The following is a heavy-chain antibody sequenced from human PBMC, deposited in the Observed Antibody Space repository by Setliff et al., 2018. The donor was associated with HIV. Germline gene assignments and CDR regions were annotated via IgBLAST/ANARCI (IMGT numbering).Heavy chain of an antibody. Sequence: PGESLKISCSGSGFTFNDAWVSWVRQAPGKGLEWIARIKSKSEGTTRDFAAPVKGRALISRDDSKNTVFLQMNSLQTEDTAVYYCAAGTGRSDFDYWGQGTLVTVSS. CDR3: AAGTGRSDFDY. V-gene: IGHV3-15*05. J-gene: IGHJ4*02. CDR2: IKSKSEGTTR. CDR1: GFTFNDAW. D-gene: IGHD1-1*01.